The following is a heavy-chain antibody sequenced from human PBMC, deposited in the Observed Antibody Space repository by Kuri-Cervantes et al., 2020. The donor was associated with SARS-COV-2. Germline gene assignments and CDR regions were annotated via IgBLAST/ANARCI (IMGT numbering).Heavy chain of an antibody. Sequence: GGSLRLSCAASGFTFSSYAMSWVRQAPGKGLEWVSAISGSGGSTYYADSVKGRFTISRDNAKNSLYLQMNSLRAEDTAVYYCALVVIPYYFDYWAQGTLVTVSS. CDR2: ISGSGGST. CDR1: GFTFSSYA. V-gene: IGHV3-23*01. D-gene: IGHD3-22*01. CDR3: ALVVIPYYFDY. J-gene: IGHJ4*02.